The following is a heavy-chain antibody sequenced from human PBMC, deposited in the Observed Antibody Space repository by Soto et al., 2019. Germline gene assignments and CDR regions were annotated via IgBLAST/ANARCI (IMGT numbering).Heavy chain of an antibody. CDR2: MNPHSGDT. CDR1: GYTFVIYE. Sequence: QVQLVQSGAEVKKPGASVKVSCKASGYTFVIYEINWVRQATGQGLEWLGWMNPHSGDTFYAQNFQGRVTMTRNTSITTAYMELNSLKSVVTAVYYCARQQAMDYWGQGTLVTVSS. J-gene: IGHJ4*02. CDR3: ARQQAMDY. V-gene: IGHV1-8*01.